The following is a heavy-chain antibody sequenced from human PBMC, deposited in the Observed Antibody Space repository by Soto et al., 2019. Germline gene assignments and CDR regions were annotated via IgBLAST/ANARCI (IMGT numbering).Heavy chain of an antibody. CDR3: VRAVPKYFDS. CDR2: ISGTSKFT. J-gene: IGHJ4*02. Sequence: GGSLRLSCAASGFIFSDYYMTWIRQAPGKGLEWVSHISGTSKFTNYSDSVKGRFTISRDNAKKLVYLQMTTLRDEDTAVYYCVRAVPKYFDSWGQGTLVTVSS. CDR1: GFIFSDYY. V-gene: IGHV3-11*06.